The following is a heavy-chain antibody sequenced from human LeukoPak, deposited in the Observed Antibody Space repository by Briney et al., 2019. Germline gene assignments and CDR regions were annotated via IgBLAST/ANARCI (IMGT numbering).Heavy chain of an antibody. V-gene: IGHV4-34*01. CDR1: GGSFSGYY. Sequence: PSETLSLTCAVYGGSFSGYYWSWIRQPPGKGLEWIGEINHSGSTNYNPSLKSRVTISVDTSKNQFSLKLSSVTAADTAVYYCARGKIYCSSTSCYIPRGYYYMDVRGKGTTVTVSS. CDR2: INHSGST. D-gene: IGHD2-2*02. CDR3: ARGKIYCSSTSCYIPRGYYYMDV. J-gene: IGHJ6*03.